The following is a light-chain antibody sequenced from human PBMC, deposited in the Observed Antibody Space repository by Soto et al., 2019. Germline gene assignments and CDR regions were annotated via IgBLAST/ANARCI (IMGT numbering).Light chain of an antibody. Sequence: LTQPPSASGSPGQSVTISCTGTSGDIGGYDYVSWYQQHPGKAPKLMIYEVTKRPLGVPDRFSGSKSGNTASPTVSGLQAEDEADYYCSSYAGSNNPYVFGTGTKVTVL. V-gene: IGLV2-8*01. CDR3: SSYAGSNNPYV. CDR1: SGDIGGYDY. CDR2: EVT. J-gene: IGLJ1*01.